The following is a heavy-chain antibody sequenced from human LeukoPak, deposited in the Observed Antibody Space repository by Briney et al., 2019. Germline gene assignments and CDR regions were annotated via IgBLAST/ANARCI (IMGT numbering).Heavy chain of an antibody. J-gene: IGHJ4*02. CDR2: ISSSGTI. D-gene: IGHD2/OR15-2a*01. CDR3: ARVGLSYYFDY. V-gene: IGHV3-11*01. CDR1: GDYY. Sequence: GGSLRLSCAASGDYYMSWIRQAPGKGLEWVSYISSSGTIYYADSVKGRLTISRDNAKNSVFLQMNSLRAEDTAVYYCARVGLSYYFDYWGQGTLVTVSS.